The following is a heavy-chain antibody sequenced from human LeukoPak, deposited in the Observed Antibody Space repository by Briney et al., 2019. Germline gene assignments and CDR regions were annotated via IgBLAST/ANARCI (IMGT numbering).Heavy chain of an antibody. D-gene: IGHD6-19*01. CDR3: ARGPYSSGSWSFTEYFQH. V-gene: IGHV4-4*07. CDR2: IYTSRST. CDR1: GGFISTYY. Sequence: PSETLSLTCTVSGGFISTYYWSWIRQPAGKGLEWIGRIYTSRSTNYNPSLKSRVTISVDTSKNQFSLKLSSVPAADTAVYYRARGPYSSGSWSFTEYFQHWGQGTLVSVSS. J-gene: IGHJ1*01.